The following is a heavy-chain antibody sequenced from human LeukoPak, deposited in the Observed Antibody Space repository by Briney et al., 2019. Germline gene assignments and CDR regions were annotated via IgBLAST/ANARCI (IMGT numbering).Heavy chain of an antibody. V-gene: IGHV1-2*02. Sequence: ASVKVSCKASGDTFAGYYMHWVRQAPGQGLEWMGWINPNSGGTNYAQKFQGRATMTRDTSISTAYMELSRLRSDDTAVYYCARFPSSKIFDYWGQGTLVTVSS. CDR3: ARFPSSKIFDY. D-gene: IGHD2-2*01. CDR1: GDTFAGYY. CDR2: INPNSGGT. J-gene: IGHJ4*02.